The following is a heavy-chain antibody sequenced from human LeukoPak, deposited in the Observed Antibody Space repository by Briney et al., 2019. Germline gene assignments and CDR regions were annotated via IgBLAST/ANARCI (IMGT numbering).Heavy chain of an antibody. V-gene: IGHV1-2*02. J-gene: IGHJ5*02. CDR2: INPNSGGT. CDR3: ARDIFDSSGWYWFDP. CDR1: GYTFTGYY. D-gene: IGHD6-19*01. Sequence: GASVKVSCKASGYTFTGYYMHWVRQAPGQGLEWMAWINPNSGGTNYAQKFQGRVTMTRDTSISTAYMELSRLRSDDTAVYYCARDIFDSSGWYWFDPWGQGTLVTVSS.